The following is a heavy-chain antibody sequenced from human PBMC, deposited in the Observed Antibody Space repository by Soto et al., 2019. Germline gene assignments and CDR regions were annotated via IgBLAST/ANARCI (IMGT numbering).Heavy chain of an antibody. J-gene: IGHJ4*02. V-gene: IGHV3-30-3*01. CDR1: GFTFSSYA. D-gene: IGHD3-22*01. CDR3: ARQGKVDSSGYPKGLDY. CDR2: ISYDGSNK. Sequence: GGSLRLSCAASGFTFSSYAMHWVRQAPGKGLEWVAVISYDGSNKYYADSVKGRFTISRDNSKNTLYLQMNSLRAEDTAVYYCARQGKVDSSGYPKGLDYWGQGTLVTSPQ.